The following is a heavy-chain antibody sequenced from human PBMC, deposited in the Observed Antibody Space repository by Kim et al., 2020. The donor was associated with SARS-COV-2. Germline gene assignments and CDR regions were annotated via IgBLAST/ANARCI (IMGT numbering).Heavy chain of an antibody. V-gene: IGHV1-18*01. J-gene: IGHJ4*02. CDR3: ARTDELPAGESDY. Sequence: YAQKLQGRVTMTTDTCTSTAYMELRSLRSDDTAVYYCARTDELPAGESDYWGQGTLVTVSS. D-gene: IGHD3-16*01.